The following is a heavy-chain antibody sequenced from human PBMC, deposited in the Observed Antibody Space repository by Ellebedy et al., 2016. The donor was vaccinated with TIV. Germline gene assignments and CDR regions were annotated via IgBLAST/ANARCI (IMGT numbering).Heavy chain of an antibody. Sequence: SETLSLTXTVSGGSISSGGYYWSWIRQHPGKGLEWIGYIYYSGSTYYNPSLKSRVTISVDTSKNQFSLKLSSVTAADTAVYYCARSMVVRGVVLDYWGQGTLVTVSS. CDR1: GGSISSGGYY. D-gene: IGHD3-10*01. V-gene: IGHV4-31*03. J-gene: IGHJ4*02. CDR3: ARSMVVRGVVLDY. CDR2: IYYSGST.